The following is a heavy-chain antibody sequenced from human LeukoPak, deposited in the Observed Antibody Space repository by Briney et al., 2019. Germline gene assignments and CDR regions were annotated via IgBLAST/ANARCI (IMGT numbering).Heavy chain of an antibody. CDR1: GYIFTSYW. J-gene: IGHJ3*02. CDR2: IYPGNSDT. D-gene: IGHD3-22*01. V-gene: IGHV5-51*01. CDR3: ARRRKSRYYYDSSGYPDAFDI. Sequence: GESLKISGKGSGYIFTSYWIGCVRQMPGKGLEFVGIIYPGNSDTRYNPSFQVPVTISADKSISTAYLQWRSLTDSDTAMYYCARRRKSRYYYDSSGYPDAFDIWGQGTMVTVSS.